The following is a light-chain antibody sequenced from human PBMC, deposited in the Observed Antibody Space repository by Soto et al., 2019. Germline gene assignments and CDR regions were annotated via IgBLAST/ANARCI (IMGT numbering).Light chain of an antibody. J-gene: IGLJ1*01. Sequence: QSVLTQPASVSGSPGQSITISCTGTISDVGSYNYVSWYQQYPGKAPKLMIYDVSTRPSGVSDRFSGSKSGNTASLTISGLRAEDEADYYCGSYTNSSNYVFGTGTKV. CDR3: GSYTNSSNYV. V-gene: IGLV2-14*03. CDR2: DVS. CDR1: ISDVGSYNY.